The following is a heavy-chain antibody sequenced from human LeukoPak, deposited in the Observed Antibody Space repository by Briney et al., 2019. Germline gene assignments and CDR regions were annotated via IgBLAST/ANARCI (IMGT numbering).Heavy chain of an antibody. CDR3: VRRAAVRGMDF. Sequence: RGSLRLSCTASGFIFDTHTLTWVRQAPGKGLEWVASISGSGDSTNYGDSVKGRFTISRDNFKRTVHLEMSNLRADDTAMYYCVRRAAVRGMDFWGLGTTVIVSS. V-gene: IGHV3-23*01. CDR2: ISGSGDST. D-gene: IGHD1-14*01. J-gene: IGHJ6*02. CDR1: GFIFDTHT.